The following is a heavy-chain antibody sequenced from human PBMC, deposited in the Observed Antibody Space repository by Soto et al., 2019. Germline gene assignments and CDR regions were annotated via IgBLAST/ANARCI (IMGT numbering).Heavy chain of an antibody. V-gene: IGHV1-69*08. CDR3: ARGLGGRMDD. Sequence: QVQLVQSGAEVKKPGSSVRVSCKASGTIFSSYTISWVRQAPGQGLEWMGRIIPILGETNSAQKFQGRVTLTADKSTNTAYMELNSLRLEDTAVYYCARGLGGRMDDWGHGTMVTVSS. J-gene: IGHJ6*02. D-gene: IGHD3-16*01. CDR1: GTIFSSYT. CDR2: IIPILGET.